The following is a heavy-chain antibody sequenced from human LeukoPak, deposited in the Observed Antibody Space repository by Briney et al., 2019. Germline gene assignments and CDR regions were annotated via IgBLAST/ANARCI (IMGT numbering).Heavy chain of an antibody. CDR2: IYYSGST. CDR1: GVSISSYY. CDR3: ARGMYSSSWFFDH. V-gene: IGHV4-59*01. J-gene: IGHJ4*02. D-gene: IGHD6-13*01. Sequence: SETLSLTCTVSGVSISSYYWSWIRQPPGKGLEWIGYIYYSGSTNYNPSLKSRVTISVDTSKNQFSLKLSSVTAADTAVYYCARGMYSSSWFFDHWGQGTLVTVSS.